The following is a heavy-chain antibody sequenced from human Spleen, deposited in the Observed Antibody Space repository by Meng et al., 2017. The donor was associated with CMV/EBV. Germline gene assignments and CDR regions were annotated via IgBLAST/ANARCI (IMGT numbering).Heavy chain of an antibody. CDR2: IRYDGSNK. V-gene: IGHV3-30*02. CDR3: ARPNWNDAVDAFDI. D-gene: IGHD1-1*01. CDR1: GFTFSSYG. J-gene: IGHJ3*02. Sequence: GGSLRLSCAASGFTFSSYGMHWVRQAPGKGLEWVAFIRYDGSNKYYADSVKGRFTISRDNAKNSLYLQMNSLRAEDTAVYYCARPNWNDAVDAFDIWGQGTMVTVSS.